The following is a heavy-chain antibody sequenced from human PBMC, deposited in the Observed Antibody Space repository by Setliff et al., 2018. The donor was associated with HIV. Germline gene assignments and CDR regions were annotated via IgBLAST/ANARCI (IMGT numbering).Heavy chain of an antibody. CDR1: GGSFSGYY. V-gene: IGHV4-34*01. CDR2: INHSGKS. CDR3: ARFGVDDCTNDVCSYYYGLDV. D-gene: IGHD2-8*01. Sequence: SETLSLTCAVYGGSFSGYYWSWIRQPPGKGLEWIGEINHSGKSNYNPSLKSRVTISLDTSKNQFSLKLTSVTAADSAMYYCARFGVDDCTNDVCSYYYGLDVWGQGTAVTVSS. J-gene: IGHJ6*02.